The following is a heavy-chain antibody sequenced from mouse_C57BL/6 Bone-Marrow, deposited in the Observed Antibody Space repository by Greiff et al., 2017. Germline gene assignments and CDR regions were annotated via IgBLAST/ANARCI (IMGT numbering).Heavy chain of an antibody. D-gene: IGHD2-14*01. CDR1: GYAFSSYW. V-gene: IGHV1-80*01. J-gene: IGHJ3*01. CDR3: ARWVLRGFAY. CDR2: IYPGDGDT. Sequence: VHLVESGAELVKPGASVKISCKASGYAFSSYWMNWVKQRPGKGLEWIGQIYPGDGDTNYNGKFKGKATLTADKSSSTAYMQLSSLTSEDSAVYFCARWVLRGFAYWGQGTLVTVSA.